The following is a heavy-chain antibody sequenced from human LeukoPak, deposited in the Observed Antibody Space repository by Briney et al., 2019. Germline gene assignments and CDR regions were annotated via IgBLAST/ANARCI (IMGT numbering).Heavy chain of an antibody. V-gene: IGHV3-7*01. J-gene: IGHJ6*03. CDR3: ARDDIYWSGYYYYYYYMDV. CDR1: GFTCSSYW. D-gene: IGHD3-3*01. CDR2: IKQDGSEK. Sequence: GGSLRLSCAASGFTCSSYWMSWVRQAPGKGLEWVANIKQDGSEKYYLDSVKGRFTISRDNAKNSLYLQMNSLRAEDTAVYYCARDDIYWSGYYYYYYYMDVWGKGTTVTVSS.